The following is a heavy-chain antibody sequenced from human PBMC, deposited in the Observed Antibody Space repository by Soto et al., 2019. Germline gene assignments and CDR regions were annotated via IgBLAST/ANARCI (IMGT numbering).Heavy chain of an antibody. D-gene: IGHD3-3*01. CDR3: ARGFLEWLLIFDY. J-gene: IGHJ4*02. CDR2: INPNSGGT. Sequence: ASVKVSCKASGYTFTGYYMHWVRQAPGQGLEWMGWINPNSGGTNYAQKFQGWVTMTRDTSISTAYMELSRLRSDDTAVYYCARGFLEWLLIFDYWGQGTLVTVSS. V-gene: IGHV1-2*04. CDR1: GYTFTGYY.